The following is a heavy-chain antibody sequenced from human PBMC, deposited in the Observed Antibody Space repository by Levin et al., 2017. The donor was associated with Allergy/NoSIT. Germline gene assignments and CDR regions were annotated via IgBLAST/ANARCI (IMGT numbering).Heavy chain of an antibody. CDR1: GGSFSGYY. CDR2: INHSGST. CDR3: ARGGGAGSTADFDY. J-gene: IGHJ4*02. Sequence: SQTLSLTCAVYGGSFSGYYWTWIRQPPGKGLEWIGEINHSGSTNYNPSLKSRITISVDTSKSQFSLNLSSVTAADTAVYYCARGGGAGSTADFDYWGQGTLVTVSS. V-gene: IGHV4-34*01.